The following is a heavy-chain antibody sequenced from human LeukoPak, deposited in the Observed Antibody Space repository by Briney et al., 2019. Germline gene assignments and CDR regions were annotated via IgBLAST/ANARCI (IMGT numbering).Heavy chain of an antibody. CDR1: GFTFSSYG. Sequence: TGGSLRLSCAASGFTFSSYGMHWVRQAPGKGLEWVAFIRYDGSNKYYADSVKGRFTISRDNSKNTLYLQMNSLRAEDTAVYHCAKDHSGWFGESDAFDIWGQGTMVTVSS. CDR3: AKDHSGWFGESDAFDI. CDR2: IRYDGSNK. D-gene: IGHD3-10*01. J-gene: IGHJ3*02. V-gene: IGHV3-30*02.